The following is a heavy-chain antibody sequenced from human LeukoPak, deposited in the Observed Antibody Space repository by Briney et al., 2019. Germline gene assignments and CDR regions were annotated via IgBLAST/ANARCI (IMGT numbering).Heavy chain of an antibody. V-gene: IGHV1-69*01. Sequence: GSSVTVSCTASGGTFSSYAISWVRQAPGQGLEWMGGIIPIFGTANYAQKFQGRVTITADESTSTTYMELSSLRSEDTAVYYCARAIPYGSGSYRRRFDPWGQGTLVTVSS. CDR2: IIPIFGTA. J-gene: IGHJ5*02. CDR3: ARAIPYGSGSYRRRFDP. CDR1: GGTFSSYA. D-gene: IGHD3-10*01.